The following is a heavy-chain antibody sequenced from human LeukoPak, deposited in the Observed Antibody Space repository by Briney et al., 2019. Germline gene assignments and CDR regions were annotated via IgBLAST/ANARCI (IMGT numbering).Heavy chain of an antibody. Sequence: GGSLRLSCAASGFTFSRLYMSWVRQAPGKGLEWVANIKQDGSDKYYVESVKGRFAISRDNAKSSLYLQMNSLRAEDTALYYCARESLLGRTDDASDVWGQGTMVTVSS. J-gene: IGHJ3*01. V-gene: IGHV3-7*01. CDR3: ARESLLGRTDDASDV. CDR1: GFTFSRLY. D-gene: IGHD1-26*01. CDR2: IKQDGSDK.